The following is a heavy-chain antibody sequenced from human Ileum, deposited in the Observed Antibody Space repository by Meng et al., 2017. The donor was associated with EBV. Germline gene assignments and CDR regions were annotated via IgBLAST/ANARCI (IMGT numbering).Heavy chain of an antibody. Sequence: QVQVPELGPGLANPSETLSLSCAGSGGSIRRRGWWRWVRQPPGEGLEWIGENSHSGSTNYSPSLKSRVTISLDKSKNQLSLKLNSVTAADTAVYYCASSDYYRSDYWGQGTLVTVSS. J-gene: IGHJ4*02. D-gene: IGHD3-22*01. V-gene: IGHV4-4*02. CDR3: ASSDYYRSDY. CDR2: NSHSGST. CDR1: GGSIRRRGW.